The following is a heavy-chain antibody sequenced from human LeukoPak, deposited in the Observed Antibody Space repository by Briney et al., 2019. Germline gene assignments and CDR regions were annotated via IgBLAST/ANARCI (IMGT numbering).Heavy chain of an antibody. D-gene: IGHD6-19*01. V-gene: IGHV3-74*01. CDR1: GFTFSSYW. Sequence: GGSLRLSCAASGFTFSSYWMHWVRQAPGKGLVWVSRINSDGSSTSYADSVKGRFTISRDNAKNTLYLQMNSLRAEDMAVYYCARAFGYSSGWYDYWGQGTLVTVSS. CDR3: ARAFGYSSGWYDY. CDR2: INSDGSST. J-gene: IGHJ4*02.